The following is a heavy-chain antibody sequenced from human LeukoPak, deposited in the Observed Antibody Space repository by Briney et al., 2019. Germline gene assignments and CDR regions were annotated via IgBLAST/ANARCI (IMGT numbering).Heavy chain of an antibody. D-gene: IGHD3-16*02. V-gene: IGHV3-9*01. CDR2: ISWNNDTI. Sequence: LAGGSLRLSCAASGFTFDDYAMHWVRQATGKGLEWVSVISWNNDTIAYADSVKGRVTISRDNAKNSLYLQMNSLRAEDTALYYCTKGRYARTFDCWGQGTLVTVSS. J-gene: IGHJ4*02. CDR1: GFTFDDYA. CDR3: TKGRYARTFDC.